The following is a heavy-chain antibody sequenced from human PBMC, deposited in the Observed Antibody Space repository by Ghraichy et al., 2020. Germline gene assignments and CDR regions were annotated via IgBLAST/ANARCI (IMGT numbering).Heavy chain of an antibody. CDR1: GFTFSSYW. Sequence: GGSLRLSCAASGFTFSSYWMHWVRQAPGKGLVWVSRINSDGSSTSYAGSVKGRFTVSRDNAKNTLYLQMNSLRAEDTAVYYCARDATYGSGSHWGQGTLVTVSS. CDR2: INSDGSST. CDR3: ARDATYGSGSH. D-gene: IGHD3-10*01. V-gene: IGHV3-74*01. J-gene: IGHJ4*02.